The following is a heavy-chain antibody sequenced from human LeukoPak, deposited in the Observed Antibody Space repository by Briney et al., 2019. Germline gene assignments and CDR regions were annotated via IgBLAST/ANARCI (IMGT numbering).Heavy chain of an antibody. CDR1: GGSISSYY. J-gene: IGHJ5*02. V-gene: IGHV4-4*07. CDR2: IYSSGST. Sequence: SETLSLTCTVSGGSISSYYWTWIRQPAGKGLEWIGRIYSSGSTSYNPTLKSRVTMSVDTSKNQFSLKLSSVTAADTAVYYRARANYYDSSGYYPGWFDPWGQGTLVTVSS. CDR3: ARANYYDSSGYYPGWFDP. D-gene: IGHD3-22*01.